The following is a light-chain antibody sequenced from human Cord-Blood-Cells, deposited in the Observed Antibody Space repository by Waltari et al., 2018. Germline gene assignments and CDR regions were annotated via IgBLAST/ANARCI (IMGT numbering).Light chain of an antibody. CDR3: CSYAGSYTWV. V-gene: IGLV2-11*02. CDR1: SSDVGGYNY. CDR2: DVS. J-gene: IGLJ3*02. Sequence: QSALTQPRSVSGSPGQSVTISCTGTSSDVGGYNYVSWYQQHPGKAPKLMIYDVSKRPSGGPYRCSGSKSGNTASLTISGLQAEDEADYYCCSYAGSYTWVFGGGTKLTVL.